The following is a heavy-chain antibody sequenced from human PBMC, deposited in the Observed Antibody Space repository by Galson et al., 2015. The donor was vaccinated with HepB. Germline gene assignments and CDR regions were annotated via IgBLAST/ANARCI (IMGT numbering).Heavy chain of an antibody. D-gene: IGHD3-22*01. CDR3: ARIYYDSSGYYPIDY. CDR2: IDWDDDK. CDR1: GFSLSTSGMC. Sequence: PALVKPTQTLTLPCTFSGFSLSTSGMCVSWIRQPPGKALEWLARIDWDDDKYYSTSLKTRLTISKDTSKNQVVLTMTNMDPVDTATYYCARIYYDSSGYYPIDYWGQGTLVTVSS. V-gene: IGHV2-70*11. J-gene: IGHJ4*02.